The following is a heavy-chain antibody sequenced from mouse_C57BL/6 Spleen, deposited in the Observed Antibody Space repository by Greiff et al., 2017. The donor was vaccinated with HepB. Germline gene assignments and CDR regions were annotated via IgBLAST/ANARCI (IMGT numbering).Heavy chain of an antibody. J-gene: IGHJ4*01. V-gene: IGHV1-26*01. Sequence: EVQLQQSGPELVKPGASVKISCKASGYTFTDYYMNWVKQSHGKSLEWIGDINPKNGGTSYNQKFKGKATLTVDKSSSTAYMELRSLTSEDSAVYYCARWLLHAYAMDYWGQGTSVTVSS. CDR1: GYTFTDYY. CDR3: ARWLLHAYAMDY. CDR2: INPKNGGT. D-gene: IGHD2-3*01.